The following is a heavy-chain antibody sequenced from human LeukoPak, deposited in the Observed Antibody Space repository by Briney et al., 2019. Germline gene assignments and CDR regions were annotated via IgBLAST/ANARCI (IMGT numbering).Heavy chain of an antibody. V-gene: IGHV3-33*01. CDR2: IWYDGSNK. CDR1: GFTFSSYG. D-gene: IGHD3-10*01. J-gene: IGHJ1*01. Sequence: GGSLRLSCAASGFTFSSYGIHWVRQAPGKGLEWVAVIWYDGSNKYYAGSVKGRFTISRDNSKNTLYLQMNSLRAEDTAVYYYARDEGEDYYGSGSTYFQHWGQATLVTVSS. CDR3: ARDEGEDYYGSGSTYFQH.